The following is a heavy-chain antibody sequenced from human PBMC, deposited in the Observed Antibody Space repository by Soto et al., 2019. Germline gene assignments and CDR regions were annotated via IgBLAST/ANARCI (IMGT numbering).Heavy chain of an antibody. CDR1: GYTFRSYG. V-gene: IGHV1-18*01. J-gene: IGHJ3*02. CDR2: ISPYNGHT. CDR3: ARGGDGSASSAFDI. Sequence: QGQLVQSGAVVKDPGASVKVSCKSAGYTFRSYGVSWVRQAPGQGLECLGWISPYNGHTTYAKNVQGRVTMTTDTSTSTAYMELRSLRSDDTAMYYCARGGDGSASSAFDIWGQGTMVTVSS. D-gene: IGHD3-10*01.